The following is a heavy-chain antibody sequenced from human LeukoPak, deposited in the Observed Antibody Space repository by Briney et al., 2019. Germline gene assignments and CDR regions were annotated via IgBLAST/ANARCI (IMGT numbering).Heavy chain of an antibody. Sequence: ASVKVSCKTSGFPFTSYGFAWVRQAPGQGLEWMGWISAHNGNTHFAEKVQGRATLTTDTSTTRAYVELRSLRSDDTAVYYCARVGGPVLRFSDWLVWLDPWGQGTVVTVSS. D-gene: IGHD3-9*01. CDR3: ARVGGPVLRFSDWLVWLDP. CDR2: ISAHNGNT. J-gene: IGHJ5*02. V-gene: IGHV1-18*01. CDR1: GFPFTSYG.